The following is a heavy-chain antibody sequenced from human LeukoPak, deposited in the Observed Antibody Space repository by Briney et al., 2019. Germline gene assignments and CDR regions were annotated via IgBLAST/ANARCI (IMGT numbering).Heavy chain of an antibody. CDR3: AKDMSVLGSYKPIDY. Sequence: GGSLRLSCAASGFKFDDYAMHWVRQVPGKGLKWVSSINWDRGNIDYADSVKGRFTISRDNAKNSLYLQMDSLRPEDTAYYYCAKDMSVLGSYKPIDYWGQGALVTVSS. CDR2: INWDRGNI. V-gene: IGHV3-9*01. D-gene: IGHD5-24*01. CDR1: GFKFDDYA. J-gene: IGHJ4*02.